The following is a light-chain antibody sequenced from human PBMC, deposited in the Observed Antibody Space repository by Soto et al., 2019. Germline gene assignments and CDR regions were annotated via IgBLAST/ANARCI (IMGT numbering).Light chain of an antibody. J-gene: IGLJ2*01. V-gene: IGLV1-40*01. Sequence: QSVLTQPPSVSGAPGQRVTISCTGTRSNIGAGFDVHWYQQLPGTAPKLLIYDNNQRPSGVPDRFSGSKSGTSASLAISGLQSEDEADYFCAAWDDSLIGPVFGGGTKVTVL. CDR2: DNN. CDR3: AAWDDSLIGPV. CDR1: RSNIGAGFD.